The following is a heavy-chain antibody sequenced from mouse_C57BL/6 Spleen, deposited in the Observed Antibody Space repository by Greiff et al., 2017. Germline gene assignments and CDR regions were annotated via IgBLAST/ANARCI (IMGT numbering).Heavy chain of an antibody. V-gene: IGHV5-17*01. CDR3: ARPYGNYGYFDV. Sequence: EVHLVESGGGLVKPGGSLKLYCAASGFTFSDYGMHWVRQAPEKGLEWVAYISSGSSTIYYADTVKGRFTISRDNAKNTLFLQMTSLRSEDTAMYYCARPYGNYGYFDVWGTGTTVTVSS. J-gene: IGHJ1*03. D-gene: IGHD2-1*01. CDR2: ISSGSSTI. CDR1: GFTFSDYG.